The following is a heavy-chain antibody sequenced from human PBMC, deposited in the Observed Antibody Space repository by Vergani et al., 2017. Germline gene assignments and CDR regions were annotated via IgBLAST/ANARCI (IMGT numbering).Heavy chain of an antibody. V-gene: IGHV3-30*02. J-gene: IGHJ4*02. CDR3: VKDRGASIGFDD. Sequence: QVQLVESGGGVVQPGGSLRLSCAASGYSFGSYGMHWVRVRQAPGKGLEWLAYLRYDGTTKQYADSVKGRFTISRENSKNMLYLQMDSLRPEDTAMFYCVKDRGASIGFDDWGQGTQVTVSS. CDR2: LRYDGTTK. CDR1: GYSFGSYG. D-gene: IGHD2-2*01.